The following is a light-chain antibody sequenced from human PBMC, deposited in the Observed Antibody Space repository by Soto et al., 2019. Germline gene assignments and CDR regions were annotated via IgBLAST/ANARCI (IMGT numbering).Light chain of an antibody. CDR1: QSVSSTF. CDR2: GAS. V-gene: IGKV3-20*01. CDR3: QQYGGLPPWA. Sequence: EIVLTHSPGTLSLSPGETATLSCRASQSVSSTFLAWYQQKPGQAPRLLISGASSRATGIPCRFSGSGSGTDFALTISRLEPEDFAVYYCQQYGGLPPWAFGQGTKVDIK. J-gene: IGKJ1*01.